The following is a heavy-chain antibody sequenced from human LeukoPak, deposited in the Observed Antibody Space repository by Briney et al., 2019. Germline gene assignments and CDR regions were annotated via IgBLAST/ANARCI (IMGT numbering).Heavy chain of an antibody. Sequence: GGSLRLSCAASGFTFSSYSMNWVRQAPGKGLEWVSSISSSSSYIYYADSVKGRFTISRDNAKNSLYLQMNSLRAEDTAVYYCARDGAHWGYGYWGQGTLVTVSS. V-gene: IGHV3-21*01. CDR1: GFTFSSYS. CDR2: ISSSSSYI. D-gene: IGHD3-16*01. CDR3: ARDGAHWGYGY. J-gene: IGHJ4*02.